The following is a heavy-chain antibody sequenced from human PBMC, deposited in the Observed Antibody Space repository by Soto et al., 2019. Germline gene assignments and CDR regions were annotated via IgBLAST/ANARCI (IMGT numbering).Heavy chain of an antibody. Sequence: QVQLQESGPGLVKPSQTLSLTCTVSGGSISSGGTGSYWTWIRQLPGKGLEWIGYIYYTGNTYYTXSXTXXPPISIDTSENQFSLKLTSVTAADTAVYFCASGHDAYKVRYWGQGTLVTVSS. CDR2: IYYTGNT. CDR3: ASGHDAYKVRY. V-gene: IGHV4-31*03. CDR1: GGSISSGGTGSY. D-gene: IGHD1-1*01. J-gene: IGHJ4*02.